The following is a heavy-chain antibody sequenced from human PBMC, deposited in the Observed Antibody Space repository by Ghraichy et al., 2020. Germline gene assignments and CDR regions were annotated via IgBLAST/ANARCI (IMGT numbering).Heavy chain of an antibody. V-gene: IGHV4-34*01. J-gene: IGHJ4*02. CDR3: ARASDLYSSSSSIDY. CDR2: INHSGST. CDR1: GGSFNGYY. D-gene: IGHD6-6*01. Sequence: SETLSLTCAVYGGSFNGYYWSWIRQPPGKGLEWIGEINHSGSTNYNPSLKSRVTISVDTSKNQFSLKLSSVTAADTAVYYCARASDLYSSSSSIDYWGQGTLVTVSS.